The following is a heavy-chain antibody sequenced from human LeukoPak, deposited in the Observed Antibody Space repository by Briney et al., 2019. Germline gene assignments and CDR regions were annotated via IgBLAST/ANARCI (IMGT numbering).Heavy chain of an antibody. Sequence: GGSLRLSCAASGFTFSSYGMHWVRQAPGKGLEWVAFIRYDGSNKYYADSVKGRFTISRDNSKNTLYLQMNSLRAEDTAVYYCSLRNDAFDIWAKGQWSPSLQ. CDR2: IRYDGSNK. J-gene: IGHJ3*02. V-gene: IGHV3-30*02. D-gene: IGHD1-14*01. CDR3: SLRNDAFDI. CDR1: GFTFSSYG.